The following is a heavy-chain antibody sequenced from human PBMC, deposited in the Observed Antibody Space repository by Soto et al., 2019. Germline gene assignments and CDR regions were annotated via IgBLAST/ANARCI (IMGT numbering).Heavy chain of an antibody. Sequence: SVKVSCKASGGSLSTNPISWVRHAPGQGLEWMGGTGSGTGPGNNAQKFQGRLTVTADKSTSTVYMELTNLSSEDTAVYYCARRDSGGFFRFFDSWGQGTLVTVSS. CDR1: GGSLSTNP. V-gene: IGHV1-69*06. J-gene: IGHJ4*02. CDR2: TGSGTGPG. D-gene: IGHD2-15*01. CDR3: ARRDSGGFFRFFDS.